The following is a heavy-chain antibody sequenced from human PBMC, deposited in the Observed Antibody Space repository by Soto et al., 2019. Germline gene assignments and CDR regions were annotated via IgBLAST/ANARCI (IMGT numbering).Heavy chain of an antibody. CDR1: GGMFTSYA. CDR2: IMPILGTA. Sequence: ASVKVSCKASGGMFTSYAISWVRQAPGEGLEWMGGIMPILGTANYAQKFEGRVTIVSAESASTADMALSSLRSEDTAVYYCAGCDKWNSGSYDMDVWGQGTTVTVSS. D-gene: IGHD1-7*01. J-gene: IGHJ6*02. V-gene: IGHV1-69*13. CDR3: AGCDKWNSGSYDMDV.